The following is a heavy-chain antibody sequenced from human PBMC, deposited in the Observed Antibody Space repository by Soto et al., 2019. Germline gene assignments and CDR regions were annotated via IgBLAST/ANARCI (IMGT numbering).Heavy chain of an antibody. Sequence: QVQLVQSGAEVKKPGSSVKVSCKASGGTFSSYAISWVRQAPGQGLEWMGGIIPIFGTANYAQKFQGRVTITADESTNTAYMELSSLRSEDTAVYYCARYTYSSSSVFFSGPDWYFDLWGRGTLVTVSS. V-gene: IGHV1-69*01. CDR1: GGTFSSYA. CDR2: IIPIFGTA. D-gene: IGHD6-6*01. J-gene: IGHJ2*01. CDR3: ARYTYSSSSVFFSGPDWYFDL.